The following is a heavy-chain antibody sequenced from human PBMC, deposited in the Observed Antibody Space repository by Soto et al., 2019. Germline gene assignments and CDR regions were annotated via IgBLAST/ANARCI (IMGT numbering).Heavy chain of an antibody. D-gene: IGHD3-10*01. CDR3: ARNYVLLWFGEPRMDV. J-gene: IGHJ6*02. CDR1: GYTFTSCG. V-gene: IGHV1-18*04. CDR2: ISAYNGNT. Sequence: ASVKVSCKASGYTFTSCGISCVRQAPGQGLEWMGWISAYNGNTNYAQKLQGRVTMTTDTSTSTAYMELRSLRSDDTAVYYCARNYVLLWFGEPRMDVWGQGTTVTVSS.